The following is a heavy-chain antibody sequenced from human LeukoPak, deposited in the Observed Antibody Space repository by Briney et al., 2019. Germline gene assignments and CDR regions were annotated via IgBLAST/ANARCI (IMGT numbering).Heavy chain of an antibody. D-gene: IGHD6-19*01. V-gene: IGHV4-61*01. Sequence: PSETLSLTRTVSSRPVKSGNYHWSWIRQPPGKGLEWIGYIYYTGSTNYNPSLKSRVTVSVHTSKNQFSLQLSFVTDEDTAEYYCATVYISGEMWFNHWWQETLVTVSS. CDR1: SRPVKSGNYH. CDR3: ATVYISGEMWFNH. J-gene: IGHJ5*02. CDR2: IYYTGST.